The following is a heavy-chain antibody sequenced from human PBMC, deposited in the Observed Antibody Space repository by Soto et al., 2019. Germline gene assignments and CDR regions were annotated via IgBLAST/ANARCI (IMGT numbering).Heavy chain of an antibody. Sequence: PSETLSLNCAVSDGSISSSNCWSWVRQPPGKGLEWIGEIYHSGSTNYNPSLKSRVTISVDKSKNQFSLKLSSVTAADTAVYFCARDRGSGSYYPYYYYAMEVWGEGTTVTVSS. CDR1: DGSISSSNC. D-gene: IGHD3-10*01. CDR3: ARDRGSGSYYPYYYYAMEV. V-gene: IGHV4-4*02. J-gene: IGHJ6*01. CDR2: IYHSGST.